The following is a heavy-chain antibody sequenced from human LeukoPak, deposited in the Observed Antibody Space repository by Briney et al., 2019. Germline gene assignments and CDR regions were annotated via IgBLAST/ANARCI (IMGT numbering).Heavy chain of an antibody. CDR3: ARVNYYDSSGDLEAFDI. Sequence: PSETLSLTCTVSGDSIFSITYYWGWIRQPPGKGLEWIGSIFHSGSTYYNPSLKSRVTISVDTSKNQLSLRLRSVTAADTAVYYCARVNYYDSSGDLEAFDIWGQGTMVTVSS. CDR2: IFHSGST. D-gene: IGHD3-22*01. V-gene: IGHV4-39*01. CDR1: GDSIFSITYY. J-gene: IGHJ3*02.